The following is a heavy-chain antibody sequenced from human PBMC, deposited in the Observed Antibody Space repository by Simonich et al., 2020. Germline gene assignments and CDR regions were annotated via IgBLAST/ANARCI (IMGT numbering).Heavy chain of an antibody. CDR1: GFTFSSYG. J-gene: IGHJ5*02. D-gene: IGHD6-13*01. CDR2: IGYDGSNK. Sequence: QVQLVESGGGVVQPGRSLRLSCAASGFTFSSYGMHWVRQAPGKGMGVGAIIGYDGSNKNNAAPVKGRFTISRDNSKNTLYLQMNSLRAEDTAVYYCARAYSSSWYNWFDPWGQGTLVTVSS. CDR3: ARAYSSSWYNWFDP. V-gene: IGHV3-33*01.